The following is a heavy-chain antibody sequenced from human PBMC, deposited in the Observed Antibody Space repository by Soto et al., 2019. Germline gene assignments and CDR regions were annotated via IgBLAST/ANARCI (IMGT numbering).Heavy chain of an antibody. CDR3: AGLGGGDYRAEGYYYGMDV. Sequence: QVQLVESGGGVVQPGRSLRLSCAASGFTFSSYGMHWVRQAPGKGLEWVAVIWFDGSNKYYADSVKGRFTISRDNSKNTLYLQRHSLRAEGTAVYYCAGLGGGDYRAEGYYYGMDVWDQGTTVTVSS. CDR2: IWFDGSNK. CDR1: GFTFSSYG. J-gene: IGHJ6*02. V-gene: IGHV3-33*01. D-gene: IGHD4-17*01.